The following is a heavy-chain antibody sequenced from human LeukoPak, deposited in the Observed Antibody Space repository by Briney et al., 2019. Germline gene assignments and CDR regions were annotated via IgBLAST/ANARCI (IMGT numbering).Heavy chain of an antibody. CDR2: IYSGGST. D-gene: IGHD2-2*01. Sequence: GGSLRHSCAASGFTVSSNYMNWVRQAPGKGLEWVSVIYSGGSTNYADSVKGRFTISRDNSKNTLYLQMDSLRAEDTAVYYCARDLHCRSTTCYTHGAFDIWGQGTMVTVSS. CDR1: GFTVSSNY. V-gene: IGHV3-53*01. J-gene: IGHJ3*02. CDR3: ARDLHCRSTTCYTHGAFDI.